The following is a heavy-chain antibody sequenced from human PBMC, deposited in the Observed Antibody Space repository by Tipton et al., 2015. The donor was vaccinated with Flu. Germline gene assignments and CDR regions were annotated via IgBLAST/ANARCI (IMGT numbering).Heavy chain of an antibody. CDR2: IKRKNEGGTT. D-gene: IGHD3/OR15-3a*01. J-gene: IGHJ3*02. CDR3: TRGRRTGDTNDAFDI. Sequence: SLRLSCAASGFTFSNAWMSWVRQAPGKGLEWVGRIKRKNEGGTTDYAAPVKGRFTISRDDSSDTLYLQMNSLKTEDTAVYFCTRGRRTGDTNDAFDIWGQGTMVTVSS. CDR1: GFTFSNAW. V-gene: IGHV3-15*01.